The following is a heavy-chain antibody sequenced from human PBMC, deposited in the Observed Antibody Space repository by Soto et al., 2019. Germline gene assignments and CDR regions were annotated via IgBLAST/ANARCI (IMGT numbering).Heavy chain of an antibody. D-gene: IGHD2-21*02. CDR3: ATQGHSYCGGDCYFFDY. CDR2: IYYSGST. V-gene: IGHV4-59*01. Sequence: SETLSLTCTVSGGSISSYYWSWIRQPPGKGLEWIGYIYYSGSTNYNPSLKSRVTISVDTSKNQFSLKLSSVTAADTAVYYCATQGHSYCGGDCYFFDYWGQGTLVTSPQ. J-gene: IGHJ4*02. CDR1: GGSISSYY.